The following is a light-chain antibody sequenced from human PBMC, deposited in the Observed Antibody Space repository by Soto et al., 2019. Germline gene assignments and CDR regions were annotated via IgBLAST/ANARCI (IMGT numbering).Light chain of an antibody. V-gene: IGKV2-28*01. Sequence: VVTQSPLSLPVTPGEPASISCRSSQSLLHSNGYNYLDWYLQKPGQSPQLLIYLGSNRASGVPDRFSGSGSGTDFTLKISRVEAEDVGVYYCMQALQTPRTFGQGTKV. J-gene: IGKJ1*01. CDR1: QSLLHSNGYNY. CDR3: MQALQTPRT. CDR2: LGS.